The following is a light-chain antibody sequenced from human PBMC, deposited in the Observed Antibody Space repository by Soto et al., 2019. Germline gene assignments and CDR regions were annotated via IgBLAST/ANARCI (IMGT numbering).Light chain of an antibody. J-gene: IGKJ4*01. Sequence: DIQMTQSPSTLSASVGDRVTISCRASQNISGGLAWYQQKPGKAPNLLIYKASTLQSGVPARFSGSGSGTDFTLTISSLQPGDFATYYCQQYNTYLVTFGGGTKVDI. CDR3: QQYNTYLVT. CDR2: KAS. V-gene: IGKV1-5*03. CDR1: QNISGG.